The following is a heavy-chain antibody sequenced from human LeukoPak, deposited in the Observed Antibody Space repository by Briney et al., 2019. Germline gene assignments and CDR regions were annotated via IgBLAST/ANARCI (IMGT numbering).Heavy chain of an antibody. CDR2: IYYSGST. CDR1: GGSISSYY. CDR3: ARSRVGVYTT. V-gene: IGHV4-59*01. J-gene: IGHJ4*02. Sequence: SETLSLTCTVSGGSISSYYWSWIRQPPGEGLEWIGYIYYSGSTNYNPSLKSRVTISVDTSKNQFSLKLSSVTAADTAVYYCARSRVGVYTTWGRGTLVTVSS. D-gene: IGHD6-13*01.